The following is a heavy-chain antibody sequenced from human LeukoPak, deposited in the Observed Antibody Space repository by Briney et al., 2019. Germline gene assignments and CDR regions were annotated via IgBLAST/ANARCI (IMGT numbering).Heavy chain of an antibody. J-gene: IGHJ6*02. CDR3: ARAARDSGSYYLYYYYGMDV. Sequence: PSETLSLTCTVSGGSISSYYWSWIRQPPGKGLEWIGYIYYSGSTNYNPSLKSRVTISVDTSKNQFSLKLSSVTAADTAVYYCARAARDSGSYYLYYYYGMDVWGQGTTVTVS. D-gene: IGHD1-26*01. CDR1: GGSISSYY. CDR2: IYYSGST. V-gene: IGHV4-59*01.